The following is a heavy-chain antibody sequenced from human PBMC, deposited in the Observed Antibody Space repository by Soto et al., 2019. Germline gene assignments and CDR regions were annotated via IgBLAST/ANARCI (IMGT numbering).Heavy chain of an antibody. D-gene: IGHD6-19*01. CDR3: ASSMGAVAGHYWYFDL. Sequence: QVQLVQSGAEVKKPGSSVKVSCKASGGTFSSHAISWVRQAPGQGLEWMGGIIPFFKAANYAQKFQGRVTITADDSTSTAYMDLYSLRSEDTAVYYCASSMGAVAGHYWYFDLWGRGTLVTVSS. J-gene: IGHJ2*01. CDR1: GGTFSSHA. V-gene: IGHV1-69*01. CDR2: IIPFFKAA.